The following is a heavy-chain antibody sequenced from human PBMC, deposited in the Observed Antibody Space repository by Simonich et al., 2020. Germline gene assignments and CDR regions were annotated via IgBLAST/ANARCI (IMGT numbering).Heavy chain of an antibody. D-gene: IGHD3-22*01. J-gene: IGHJ3*02. CDR3: AKDLGERITMIVVVIDAFDI. CDR1: GFTFSSYA. V-gene: IGHV3-23*01. CDR2: ISGSGGST. Sequence: GGGLVQPRGSLRLSCAASGFTFSSYAMSWVRQAPGKGLEWVSAISGSGGSTYYADSVKGRFTISRDNSKNTLYLQMNSLRAEDTAVYYCAKDLGERITMIVVVIDAFDIWGQGTMVTVSS.